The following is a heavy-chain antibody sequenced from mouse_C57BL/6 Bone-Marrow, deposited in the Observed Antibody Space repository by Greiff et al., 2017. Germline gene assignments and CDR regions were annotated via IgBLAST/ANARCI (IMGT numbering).Heavy chain of an antibody. CDR1: GYTFTSYW. CDR3: ATSLFIRFAY. Sequence: QVQLKQPVAELVMPGASVKLSCKASGYTFTSYWMHWVKQRPGQGLEWIGEIDPSDSYTNYNQKFKGKSTLTVDKSSSTAYMQLSSLTSEDSAVYYCATSLFIRFAYWGQGTLVTVSA. D-gene: IGHD1-1*01. J-gene: IGHJ3*01. CDR2: IDPSDSYT. V-gene: IGHV1-69*01.